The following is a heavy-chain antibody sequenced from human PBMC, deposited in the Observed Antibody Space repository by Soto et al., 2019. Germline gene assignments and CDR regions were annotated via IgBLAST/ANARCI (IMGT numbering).Heavy chain of an antibody. CDR1: SGSISSGGYY. CDR3: ARVSTAPDTHFDY. D-gene: IGHD2-21*02. Sequence: SESLSLTCTVSSGSISSGGYYWSWIRQHPGKGLEWIGYIYYSGSTYYNPSLKSRVTISVDTSKNQFSLKLSSVTAADMAVYYCARVSTAPDTHFDYWGQGTLVTVSS. J-gene: IGHJ4*02. CDR2: IYYSGST. V-gene: IGHV4-31*03.